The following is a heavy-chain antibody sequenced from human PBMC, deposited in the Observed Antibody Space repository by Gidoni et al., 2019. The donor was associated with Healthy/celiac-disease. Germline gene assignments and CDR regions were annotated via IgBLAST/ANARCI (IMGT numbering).Heavy chain of an antibody. V-gene: IGHV3-11*01. D-gene: IGHD3-22*01. J-gene: IGHJ4*02. Sequence: QVQLVESGGGLVKPGGSLSLYSAASGFTFSYYYMSWIRQAPGKGLEWVSYMSSSGSTIYYADSVKGRFTISRDNAKNSLYLQMNSLRAEDTAVYYCAREDYYDPTGRAIDYWGQGTLVTVSS. CDR1: GFTFSYYY. CDR2: MSSSGSTI. CDR3: AREDYYDPTGRAIDY.